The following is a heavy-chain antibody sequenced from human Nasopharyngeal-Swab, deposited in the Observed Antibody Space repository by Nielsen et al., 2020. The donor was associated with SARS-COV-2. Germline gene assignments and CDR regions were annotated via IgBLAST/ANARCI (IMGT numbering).Heavy chain of an antibody. D-gene: IGHD6-13*01. J-gene: IGHJ4*02. Sequence: SETLSLTCAVYGGSFSGYYWRWIRQPPGKGLEWIGEINHSGRTNYNPSLKSRVTTSVDTSKNQFSLKLSSVTAADTAVYYCARIAGTFAFVDYWGQGTLVTVSS. CDR2: INHSGRT. V-gene: IGHV4-34*01. CDR3: ARIAGTFAFVDY. CDR1: GGSFSGYY.